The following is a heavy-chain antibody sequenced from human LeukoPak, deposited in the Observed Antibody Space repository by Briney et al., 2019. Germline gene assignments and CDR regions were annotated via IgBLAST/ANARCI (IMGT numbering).Heavy chain of an antibody. Sequence: GGSLRLSCAGSGFTFKNYWMRWVRQAPGKGLVWVSRIKSDGISTSYADSVRGRFTISRDNAKNTLYLQMNSLRAEDTAVYYCARGDRFAFDIWGQGTMVTVSS. CDR1: GFTFKNYW. V-gene: IGHV3-74*01. CDR2: IKSDGIST. CDR3: ARGDRFAFDI. D-gene: IGHD2-21*02. J-gene: IGHJ3*02.